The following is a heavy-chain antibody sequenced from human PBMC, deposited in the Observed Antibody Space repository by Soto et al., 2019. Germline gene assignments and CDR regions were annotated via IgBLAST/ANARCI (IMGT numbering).Heavy chain of an antibody. CDR3: ARALTDYGGNSGVDY. D-gene: IGHD4-17*01. CDR2: ISYDGSNK. CDR1: GFTFSSYA. Sequence: QVQLVESGGGVVQPGRSLRLSCAASGFTFSSYAMHWVRQAPGKGLEWVAVISYDGSNKYYADSVKGRFTISRDNSKNKLYLQMNSLRAEDTAVYYCARALTDYGGNSGVDYWGQGTLVTVSS. V-gene: IGHV3-30-3*01. J-gene: IGHJ4*02.